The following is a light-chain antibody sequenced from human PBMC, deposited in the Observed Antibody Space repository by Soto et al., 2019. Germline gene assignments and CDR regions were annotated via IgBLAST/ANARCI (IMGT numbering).Light chain of an antibody. J-gene: IGLJ1*01. CDR3: CSYAGSSTYV. Sequence: QSALTQPASVSGSPGQSIAISCTGTSRDVGSYNLVSWYQQHPGKAPKVMIYEGSKRPSGVSDRLSGSKSGNTASLTISGLQADDEADYYCCSYAGSSTYVFGTGTKLTVL. CDR1: SRDVGSYNL. V-gene: IGLV2-23*01. CDR2: EGS.